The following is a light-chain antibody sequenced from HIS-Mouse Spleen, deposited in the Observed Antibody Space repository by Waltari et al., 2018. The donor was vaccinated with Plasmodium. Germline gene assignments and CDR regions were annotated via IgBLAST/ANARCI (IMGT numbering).Light chain of an antibody. CDR1: QRISSW. CDR3: QQYNSYSWT. J-gene: IGKJ1*01. Sequence: DLKMTQSPSTLSASVRDRVTITCRASQRISSWLAWYQQKPGKAPKLLIYKASSLESGVPSRFSGSGSGTEFTLTISSLQPDDFATYYCQQYNSYSWTFGQGTKVEIK. CDR2: KAS. V-gene: IGKV1-5*03.